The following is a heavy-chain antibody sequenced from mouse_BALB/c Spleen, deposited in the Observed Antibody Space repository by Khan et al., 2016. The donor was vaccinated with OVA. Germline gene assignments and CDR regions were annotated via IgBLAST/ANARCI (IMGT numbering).Heavy chain of an antibody. CDR2: IWGDGST. Sequence: VQLQESGPGLVAPSQSLSITCTVSGFSLTSYGVNWVRQPPRKGLEWLGVIWGDGSTNYHSALISRLSITKDHSKSQVFLKLNSLQTDDTATYYCAGFEASYYAMYYWGQGTSVTVSS. CDR3: AGFEASYYAMYY. J-gene: IGHJ4*01. V-gene: IGHV2-3*01. CDR1: GFSLTSYG. D-gene: IGHD6-1*01.